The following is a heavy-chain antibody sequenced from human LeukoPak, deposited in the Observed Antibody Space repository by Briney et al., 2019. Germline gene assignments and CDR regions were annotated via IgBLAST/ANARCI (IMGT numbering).Heavy chain of an antibody. Sequence: GASVKVSXKASGGTFSSYAISWVRQAPGQGLEWMGGIIPIFGTANYALKFQGRVTITADESTSTAYMELSSLRSEDTAVYYCARGSGTTENYYYYMDVWGKGTTVTVSS. D-gene: IGHD1-1*01. J-gene: IGHJ6*03. CDR1: GGTFSSYA. V-gene: IGHV1-69*13. CDR2: IIPIFGTA. CDR3: ARGSGTTENYYYYMDV.